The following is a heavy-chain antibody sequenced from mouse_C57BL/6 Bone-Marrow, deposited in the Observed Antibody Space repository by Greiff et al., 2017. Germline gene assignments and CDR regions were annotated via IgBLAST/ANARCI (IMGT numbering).Heavy chain of an antibody. CDR2: IDTSDSYT. CDR1: GYTFTSYW. CDR3: SRGYGRGY. Sequence: QVQLQQPGAELVMPGASVKLSCKASGYTFTSYWMHWVKQRPGQGLEWIGEIDTSDSYTNYNQKFKGKSTLTVDKSSSTAYMQLSSLTSEDSAVYYCSRGYGRGYWGQGTTLTVSS. J-gene: IGHJ2*01. D-gene: IGHD1-1*01. V-gene: IGHV1-69*01.